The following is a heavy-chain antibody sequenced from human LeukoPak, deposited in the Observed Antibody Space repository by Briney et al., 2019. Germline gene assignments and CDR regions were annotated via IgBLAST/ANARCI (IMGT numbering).Heavy chain of an antibody. CDR1: GGSISTYH. Sequence: PSETLSPTCTVSGGSISTYHWNWIRKSPEKGLEWIGYMQSTGNSNYNPSLKSRVTMSVDMSRNQIVLNLSSVTAADTAVYFCARDKQHSYGRYFDHWGQGTLVTVSS. V-gene: IGHV4-59*01. J-gene: IGHJ4*02. CDR2: MQSTGNS. D-gene: IGHD5-18*01. CDR3: ARDKQHSYGRYFDH.